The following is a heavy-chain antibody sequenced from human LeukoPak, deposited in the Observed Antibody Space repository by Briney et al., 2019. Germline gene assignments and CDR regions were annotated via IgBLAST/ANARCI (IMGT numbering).Heavy chain of an antibody. Sequence: PSETLSLTCTVSGGSISSSSYYWGWIRQPPGKGLEWIGSIYYSGSTYYNPSLKSRVTISVDTSKNQFSLQLNSVTPEDTAVYYCANGGGSLQAWGQGTLVTVSS. CDR1: GGSISSSSYY. CDR3: ANGGGSLQA. J-gene: IGHJ5*02. V-gene: IGHV4-39*01. D-gene: IGHD1-26*01. CDR2: IYYSGST.